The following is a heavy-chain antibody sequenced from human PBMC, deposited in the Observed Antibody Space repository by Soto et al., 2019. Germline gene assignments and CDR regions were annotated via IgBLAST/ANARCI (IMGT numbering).Heavy chain of an antibody. V-gene: IGHV5-10-1*01. Sequence: GESLKISCTGFGYTFTTFWISWVRQMPGRGLEWMGRIDPRDSYTTYSPSFQGHVTISVDKSIRTAYLQWGSLKASDTAMYYCARLYCTSSTCDSWFDPWGQGTLVTVSS. J-gene: IGHJ5*02. CDR1: GYTFTTFW. CDR3: ARLYCTSSTCDSWFDP. D-gene: IGHD2-2*01. CDR2: IDPRDSYT.